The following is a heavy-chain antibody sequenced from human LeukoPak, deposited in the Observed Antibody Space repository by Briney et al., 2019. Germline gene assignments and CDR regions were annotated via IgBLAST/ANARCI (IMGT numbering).Heavy chain of an antibody. J-gene: IGHJ4*02. D-gene: IGHD2-2*01. CDR2: ISWNSGTT. V-gene: IGHV3-9*01. CDR1: GFTFKDYA. Sequence: GGSLRLSCTASGFTFKDYAMYWVRQAPGEGLEWVSGISWNSGTTDYADSVKGRFTISRDTAKNSLYLQMNSLRDEDTAVYYCVRDSDSVARGYFDYWGQGILVTVSS. CDR3: VRDSDSVARGYFDY.